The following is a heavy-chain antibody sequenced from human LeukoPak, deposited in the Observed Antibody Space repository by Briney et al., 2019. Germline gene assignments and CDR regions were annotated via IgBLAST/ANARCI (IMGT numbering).Heavy chain of an antibody. CDR1: GFTFSDYY. CDR2: ISTSGNSI. CDR3: AKALVSGWNYFHGYYFDY. V-gene: IGHV3-11*01. J-gene: IGHJ4*02. D-gene: IGHD1-7*01. Sequence: GGSLRLSCAASGFTFSDYYLSWIRQAPGKGLEWVSYISTSGNSIYYADSVKGRFTISRDNSKNTLYLQMNSLRAEDTAVYYCAKALVSGWNYFHGYYFDYWGQGTLVTVSS.